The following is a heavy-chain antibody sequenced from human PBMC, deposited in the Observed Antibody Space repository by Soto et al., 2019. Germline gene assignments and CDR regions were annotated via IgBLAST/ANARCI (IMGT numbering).Heavy chain of an antibody. Sequence: EVQLVESGGGLVKPGGSLRLSCAASGFTFSSYSMNWVRQAPGKGLEWVSSISSSISYIYYADSVKGRFTISRDNAKNSLYLQMNSLRAEDTAVYYCARDPGIAATLDYWGQVTLVTVSS. J-gene: IGHJ4*02. CDR1: GFTFSSYS. D-gene: IGHD6-13*01. CDR2: ISSSISYI. CDR3: ARDPGIAATLDY. V-gene: IGHV3-21*01.